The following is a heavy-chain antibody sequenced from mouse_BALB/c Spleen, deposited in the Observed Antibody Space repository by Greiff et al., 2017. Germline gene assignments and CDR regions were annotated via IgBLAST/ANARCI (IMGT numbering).Heavy chain of an antibody. V-gene: IGHV14-1*02. D-gene: IGHD2-14*01. CDR3: ARGVPLYFDY. CDR1: GFNIKDYY. J-gene: IGHJ2*01. CDR2: IDPENGNT. Sequence: EVQLQQSGAELVRPGALVKLSCKASGFNIKDYYMHWVKQRPEQGLEWIGWIDPENGNTIYDPKFQGKASITADTSSNTAYLQLSSLTSEDTAVYYCARGVPLYFDYGGQGTTLTVSS.